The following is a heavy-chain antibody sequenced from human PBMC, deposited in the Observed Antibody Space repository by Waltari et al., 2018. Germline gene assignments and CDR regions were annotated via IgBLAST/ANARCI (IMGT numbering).Heavy chain of an antibody. D-gene: IGHD5-12*01. CDR2: IRSKARGGTT. CDR1: GFTFGDYA. CDR3: ARDHDYSFVDY. J-gene: IGHJ4*02. Sequence: EVFLAESGGGLVQPGRSLRLSCATSGFTFGDYALSWFRQDPGKGLEWVGVIRSKARGGTTQYGASVKTRFAISRDDSKSIAYLQMNSLTIEDTAMYYCARDHDYSFVDYWGQGTLVTVSS. V-gene: IGHV3-49*03.